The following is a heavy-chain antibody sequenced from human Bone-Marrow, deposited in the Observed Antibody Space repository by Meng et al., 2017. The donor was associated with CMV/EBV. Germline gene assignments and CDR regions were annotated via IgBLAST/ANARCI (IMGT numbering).Heavy chain of an antibody. V-gene: IGHV3-23*01. D-gene: IGHD4-23*01. CDR3: AKEKYGGAGWALYHGIDV. J-gene: IGHJ6*02. CDR2: ISGSGGST. CDR1: GFTFSSHA. Sequence: GESLKISCVASGFTFSSHAMNWVRQAPGKGLEWVSSISGSGGSTYYADSVKGRFTISRDNSKNTLYLRMDSLRAEDTAVYYCAKEKYGGAGWALYHGIDVWGQGTAVTVSS.